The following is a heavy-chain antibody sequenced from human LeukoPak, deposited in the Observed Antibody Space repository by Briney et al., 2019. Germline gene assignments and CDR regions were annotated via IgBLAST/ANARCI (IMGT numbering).Heavy chain of an antibody. J-gene: IGHJ5*02. CDR3: ASVYSSGWAGWFDP. CDR2: IIPIFGTA. Sequence: ASVKVSCKVSGGTFSSYAISWVRQAPGQGLEWMGGIIPIFGTANYAQKFQGRVTITTDESTSTAYMELSSLRSEDTAVYYCASVYSSGWAGWFDPWGQGTLVTVSS. CDR1: GGTFSSYA. V-gene: IGHV1-69*05. D-gene: IGHD6-19*01.